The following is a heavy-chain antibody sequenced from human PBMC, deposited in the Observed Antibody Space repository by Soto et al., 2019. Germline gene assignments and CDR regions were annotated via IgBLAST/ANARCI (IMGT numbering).Heavy chain of an antibody. CDR3: AKTDFWSYYFDY. CDR1: GFTFSSYA. J-gene: IGHJ4*02. Sequence: GGSLRLSCAASGFTFSSYAMSWVRQAPGEGLEWVSAISGSGGSTYYADSVKGRFTISRDNSKNTLYLQMNSLRAEDTAVYYCAKTDFWSYYFDYWGQGTLVTVSS. D-gene: IGHD3-3*01. CDR2: ISGSGGST. V-gene: IGHV3-23*01.